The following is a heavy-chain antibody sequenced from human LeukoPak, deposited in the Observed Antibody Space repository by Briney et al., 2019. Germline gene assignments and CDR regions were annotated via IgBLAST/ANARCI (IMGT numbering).Heavy chain of an antibody. J-gene: IGHJ5*02. CDR2: IDEDGKTI. CDR3: VSDLCGGDDQ. V-gene: IGHV3-74*01. D-gene: IGHD3-3*01. CDR1: GFTFNSYW. Sequence: GGSLRLSCAASGFTFNSYWMHWVRQAPGKGLVWVSRIDEDGKTIDYADSVKGRLTISRDNAKDTLYLQMSSLGDEDTAVYYCVSDLCGGDDQWGRGTLVTVSS.